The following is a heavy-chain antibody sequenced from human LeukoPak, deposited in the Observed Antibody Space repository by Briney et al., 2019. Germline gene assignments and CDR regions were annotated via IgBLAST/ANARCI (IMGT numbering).Heavy chain of an antibody. V-gene: IGHV3-23*01. D-gene: IGHD1-26*01. CDR1: GFTFSSYA. J-gene: IGHJ3*02. CDR3: AKDPEYSGSYYGGGAFDI. CDR2: ISGSGGST. Sequence: GGSLRLSCAASGFTFSSYAMSWVRQAPGKGLEWVSAISGSGGSTYYADSVKGRFTISRDNSKNTLYLQMNSLRAEDTAVYYCAKDPEYSGSYYGGGAFDIWGQGTMVTVSS.